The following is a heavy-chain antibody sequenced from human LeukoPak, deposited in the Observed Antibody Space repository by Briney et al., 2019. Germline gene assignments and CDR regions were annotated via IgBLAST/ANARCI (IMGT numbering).Heavy chain of an antibody. J-gene: IGHJ6*03. CDR1: GDSVSSNSAA. V-gene: IGHV6-1*01. CDR2: TYYRSKWYN. D-gene: IGHD6-25*01. Sequence: SQTLSLTCAISGDSVSSNSAAWNWIRQSPSRGLEWLGRTYYRSKWYNDYAVSVKSRITINPDTSKNQFSLQLNSVTPEDTAVYYCARARLSGPKLGDDYYYYYMDVWGKGTTVTVSS. CDR3: ARARLSGPKLGDDYYYYYMDV.